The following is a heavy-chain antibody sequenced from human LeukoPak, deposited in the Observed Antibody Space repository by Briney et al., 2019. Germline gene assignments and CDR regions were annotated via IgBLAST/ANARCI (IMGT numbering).Heavy chain of an antibody. CDR3: ARARGFFGEPDFYYAMDV. Sequence: RSGGSLRLSCAASGFTVSNNYMSWVRQAPGKGLEGVSSIETRGTIPYADSVKGIFTLSRDTSKNNLYLQMNSLRAEDTAAYYCARARGFFGEPDFYYAMDVWGQGTTVTVS. J-gene: IGHJ6*02. CDR1: GFTVSNNY. CDR2: IETRGTI. V-gene: IGHV3-66*01. D-gene: IGHD3-10*01.